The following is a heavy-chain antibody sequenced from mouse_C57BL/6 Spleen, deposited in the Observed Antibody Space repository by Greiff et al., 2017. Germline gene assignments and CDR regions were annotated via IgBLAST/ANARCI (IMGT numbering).Heavy chain of an antibody. J-gene: IGHJ4*01. CDR1: GYTFTSYW. CDR2: IYPGSGST. V-gene: IGHV1-55*01. CDR3: AREGNGNYVGAMDY. D-gene: IGHD2-1*01. Sequence: VQLQQSGAELVKPGASVKMSCKASGYTFTSYWITWVKQRPGQGLEWIGDIYPGSGSTNYNEKFKSKATLTVDTSSSTAYMQLSSLTSEDSAVYYCAREGNGNYVGAMDYWGQGTSVTVSS.